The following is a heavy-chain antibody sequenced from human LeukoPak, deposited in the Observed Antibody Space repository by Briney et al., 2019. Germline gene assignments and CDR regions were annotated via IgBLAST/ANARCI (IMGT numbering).Heavy chain of an antibody. J-gene: IGHJ4*02. D-gene: IGHD5-18*01. Sequence: PSETLSLTCTVSGGSISSGGYYWSWIRQHPGKGLEWIGYIYYSGSTYYNPSLKSRVTISVDTSKNQFSLKLSSVTAADTAVYYCARDAYSYGPRAIDYWGQGTLVTVSS. CDR2: IYYSGST. CDR1: GGSISSGGYY. V-gene: IGHV4-31*03. CDR3: ARDAYSYGPRAIDY.